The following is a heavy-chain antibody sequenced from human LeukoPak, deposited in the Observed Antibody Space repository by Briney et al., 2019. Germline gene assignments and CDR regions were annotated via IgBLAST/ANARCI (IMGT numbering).Heavy chain of an antibody. CDR2: ISWDGGST. V-gene: IGHV3-43D*03. CDR3: ARNRGHQQFDY. Sequence: GGSLRLSCAASGFTFDDYAMHWVRQAPGKGLEGVSLISWDGGSTYYADSVKGRFTISRDNSKNSLYLQMNSLRAEDTAVYYCARNRGHQQFDYWGQGTLVTVSS. CDR1: GFTFDDYA. D-gene: IGHD1/OR15-1a*01. J-gene: IGHJ4*02.